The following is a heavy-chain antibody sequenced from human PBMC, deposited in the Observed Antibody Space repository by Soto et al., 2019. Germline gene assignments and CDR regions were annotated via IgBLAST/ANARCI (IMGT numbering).Heavy chain of an antibody. CDR1: GFTFSSYD. CDR3: AAYYYGAGSYSPA. CDR2: ISRSVGST. V-gene: IGHV3-23*01. D-gene: IGHD3-10*01. Sequence: VQLLESGGGLVQPGGSLRLSCAASGFTFSSYDMSWVRQAPGKGLEWVSAISRSVGSTYYADSVKGRFTISRDNSKNTLYLQMNSLRAEDTALYYCAAYYYGAGSYSPAWGQGTLVTVSS. J-gene: IGHJ5*02.